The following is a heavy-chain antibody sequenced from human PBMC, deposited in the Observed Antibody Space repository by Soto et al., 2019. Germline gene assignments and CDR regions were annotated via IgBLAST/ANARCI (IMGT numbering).Heavy chain of an antibody. J-gene: IGHJ6*02. D-gene: IGHD3-10*01. CDR3: ARRMFRRSTTIRAVNYYALDV. Sequence: PSETLSLTCNVSGGSISSSSYYWGWIRQAPGKGLEWIGSVYYTGTTYYNPSLKSRVTISVDTSKNHFSLKVSSVTAADTSVYYCARRMFRRSTTIRAVNYYALDVWGQGTTVIVS. V-gene: IGHV4-39*02. CDR2: VYYTGTT. CDR1: GGSISSSSYY.